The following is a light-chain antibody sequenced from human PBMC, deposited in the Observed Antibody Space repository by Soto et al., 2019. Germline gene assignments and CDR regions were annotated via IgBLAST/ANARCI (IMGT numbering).Light chain of an antibody. Sequence: QSVLTQPASVSGSPGPSITISCTGSNSDIGAYDYVSWYQQHPGKPPTLLIYEVTFRPSGVPNRFSGSKSGNTATLTISGLLTEDEADYYCGSYASATLIFGGGTKVTVL. J-gene: IGLJ2*01. CDR2: EVT. CDR3: GSYASATLI. V-gene: IGLV2-14*01. CDR1: NSDIGAYDY.